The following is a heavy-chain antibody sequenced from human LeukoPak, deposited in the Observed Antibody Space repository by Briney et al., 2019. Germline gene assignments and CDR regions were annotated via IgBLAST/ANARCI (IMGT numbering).Heavy chain of an antibody. CDR3: ARAAVTTDPGRNYYYYYMDV. J-gene: IGHJ6*03. D-gene: IGHD4-17*01. CDR2: IYHSGST. Sequence: PSETLSLTCAVSGGSISSSNWWSWVRQPPGKGLEWIGEIYHSGSTNYNPSLKSRVTISVDKSKNQFSLKLSSVTAADTAVYYCARAAVTTDPGRNYYYYYMDVWGKGTTVTVSS. CDR1: GGSISSSNW. V-gene: IGHV4-4*02.